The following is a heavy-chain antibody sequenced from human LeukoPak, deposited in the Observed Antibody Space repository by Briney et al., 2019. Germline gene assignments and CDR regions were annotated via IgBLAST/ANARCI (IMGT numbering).Heavy chain of an antibody. CDR2: ISYDGSNK. J-gene: IGHJ4*02. Sequence: GGSLRLSCAASAFTFSSYAMHWVRQAPGKGLEWVAVISYDGSNKYYADSVKGRFTISRDNSKNTLYLQMNSLRAEDTAVYYCARDSPYGDYVPYFDHWGQGTLVTVSS. D-gene: IGHD4-17*01. V-gene: IGHV3-30-3*01. CDR1: AFTFSSYA. CDR3: ARDSPYGDYVPYFDH.